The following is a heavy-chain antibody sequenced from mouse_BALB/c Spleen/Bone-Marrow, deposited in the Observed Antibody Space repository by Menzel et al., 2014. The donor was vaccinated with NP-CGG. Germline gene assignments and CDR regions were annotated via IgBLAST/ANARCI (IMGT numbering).Heavy chain of an antibody. CDR2: IYPGDGDT. CDR3: ARSDGYRDMDY. Sequence: VKLMESGPELVKPGASVKISCKASGYAFSSSWMNWVKQRPGQGLEWIGRIYPGDGDTKYNGKFKGKATLTADKFSSTAYMQLSSLTSVDSAVYFCARSDGYRDMDYWGQGTSVTVSS. J-gene: IGHJ4*01. V-gene: IGHV1-82*01. CDR1: GYAFSSSW. D-gene: IGHD2-3*01.